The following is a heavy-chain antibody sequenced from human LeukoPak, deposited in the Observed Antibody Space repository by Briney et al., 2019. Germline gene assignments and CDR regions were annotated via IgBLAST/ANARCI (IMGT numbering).Heavy chain of an antibody. D-gene: IGHD3-10*01. CDR2: IKQDGGEK. CDR1: GFTFSGYW. Sequence: GGSLTLSCAASGFTFSGYWMSWLRQAPGKGLEWVANIKQDGGEKYYVDSVKGRFTISRDNAKNSLYLQMNSLRTEDTAAYYCARDRGFGQADVWGKGTTVTVSS. J-gene: IGHJ6*04. V-gene: IGHV3-7*01. CDR3: ARDRGFGQADV.